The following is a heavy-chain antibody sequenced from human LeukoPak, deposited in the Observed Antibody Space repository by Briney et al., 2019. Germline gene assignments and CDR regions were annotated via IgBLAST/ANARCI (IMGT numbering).Heavy chain of an antibody. J-gene: IGHJ4*02. V-gene: IGHV3-53*01. Sequence: PGGSLRLSCAASGFTVSTNYLSWVRQAPGKGLEWVSVIYAGGAAYYADYVKGRFTISRDTSNNTLIRQMHSLGVEDTAVYYCARSTSYHFDSWGQGTLVTVSS. CDR2: IYAGGAA. CDR3: ARSTSYHFDS. CDR1: GFTVSTNY. D-gene: IGHD2-2*01.